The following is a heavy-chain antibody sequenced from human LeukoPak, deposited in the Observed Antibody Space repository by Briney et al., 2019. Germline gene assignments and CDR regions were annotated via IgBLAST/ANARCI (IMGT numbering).Heavy chain of an antibody. Sequence: PGGSLRLSCAASGFPFSSYWMHWVRQVPGKGLEWVANIKQDGSEKYYVDSVKGRFTISRDNAKNSLYLQMNSLRAEDTAVYYCARVIRGYSYGWPYYYYYYGMDVWGQGTTVTVSS. CDR2: IKQDGSEK. CDR3: ARVIRGYSYGWPYYYYYYGMDV. D-gene: IGHD5-18*01. J-gene: IGHJ6*02. CDR1: GFPFSSYW. V-gene: IGHV3-7*03.